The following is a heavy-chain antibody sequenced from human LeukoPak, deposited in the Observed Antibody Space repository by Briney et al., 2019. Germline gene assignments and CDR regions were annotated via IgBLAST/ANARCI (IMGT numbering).Heavy chain of an antibody. CDR2: ISYDGSNK. Sequence: GGSLRLSCAASGFMFNGYSTTWVRQAPGKGLEWVAVISYDGSNKYYADSVKCRFTISRDNSKNTLYLQMNSLRAEDTAVYYCARDRVVVVTNAFDIWGQGTMVTVSS. V-gene: IGHV3-30*03. J-gene: IGHJ3*02. D-gene: IGHD2-15*01. CDR1: GFMFNGYS. CDR3: ARDRVVVVTNAFDI.